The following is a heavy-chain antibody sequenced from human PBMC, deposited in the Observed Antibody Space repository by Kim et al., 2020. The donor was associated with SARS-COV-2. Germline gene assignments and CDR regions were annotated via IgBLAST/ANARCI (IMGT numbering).Heavy chain of an antibody. J-gene: IGHJ4*02. CDR2: ISAYNGNT. D-gene: IGHD3-10*01. CDR3: ARDWLDYYGSGSYYNLPPSFDY. CDR1: GYTFTSYG. V-gene: IGHV1-18*01. Sequence: ASVKVSCKASGYTFTSYGISWVRQAPGQGLEWMGWISAYNGNTNYAQKLQGRVTMTTDTSTSTAYMELRSLRSDDTAVYYCARDWLDYYGSGSYYNLPPSFDYWGQGTLVTVSS.